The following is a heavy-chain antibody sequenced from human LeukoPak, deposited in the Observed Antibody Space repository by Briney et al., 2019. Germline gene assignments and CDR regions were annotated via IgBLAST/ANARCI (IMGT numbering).Heavy chain of an antibody. D-gene: IGHD3-22*01. CDR1: GGSIISTNYY. J-gene: IGHJ4*02. Sequence: SETLSLTCTVSGGSIISTNYYWGWIRQPPGKGLEWIGTIFNNGGTYYNPSLRSRVTISINTSKNQFSLKLNSVTAADTAVYYCARASYSYDINGWVPFDYWGQGTLVTVSS. CDR3: ARASYSYDINGWVPFDY. CDR2: IFNNGGT. V-gene: IGHV4-39*07.